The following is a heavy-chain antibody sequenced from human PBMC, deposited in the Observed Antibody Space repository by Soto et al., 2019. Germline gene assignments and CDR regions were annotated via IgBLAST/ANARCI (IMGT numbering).Heavy chain of an antibody. CDR1: NSSLGAFH. Sequence: SETLSLTCAIYNSSLGAFHWTWIRQPPGKGLEWIGELIHGGSTNYNPSLKSRVTFSLDTSKNQFSLHVMSVTAADTAVYYCARSPLSYDYVRQTWREVGDSLDVWGRGTSVTVSS. CDR3: ARSPLSYDYVRQTWREVGDSLDV. CDR2: LIHGGST. V-gene: IGHV4-34*12. D-gene: IGHD3-10*02. J-gene: IGHJ3*01.